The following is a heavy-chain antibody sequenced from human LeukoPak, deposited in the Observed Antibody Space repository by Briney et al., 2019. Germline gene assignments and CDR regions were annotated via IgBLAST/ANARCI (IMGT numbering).Heavy chain of an antibody. CDR1: GFTFSSYS. J-gene: IGHJ4*02. D-gene: IGHD6-13*01. Sequence: GGSLRLSRGASGFTFSSYSMDWVRQSPGKGLELVSAISSSSSYIYYADSVKGRFTISRDNAKNSLYLQMNSLRAEDTAVYYCARDQDSSSRCVDYWGQGTLVTVSS. CDR2: ISSSSSYI. CDR3: ARDQDSSSRCVDY. V-gene: IGHV3-21*01.